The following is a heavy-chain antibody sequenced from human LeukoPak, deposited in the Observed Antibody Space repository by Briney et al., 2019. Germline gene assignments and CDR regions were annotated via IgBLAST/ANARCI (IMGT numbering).Heavy chain of an antibody. D-gene: IGHD6-13*01. CDR2: IYYSGST. Sequence: SETLSLTCTVSGGSISSGGYYWSWIRQHPGKGLEWIGYIYYSGSTYYNPSLKSRLTISVDTSKNQFSLKLCSVTAADTAVYYCARRISSNWIFDYWGQGTLVTVSS. J-gene: IGHJ4*02. V-gene: IGHV4-31*03. CDR1: GGSISSGGYY. CDR3: ARRISSNWIFDY.